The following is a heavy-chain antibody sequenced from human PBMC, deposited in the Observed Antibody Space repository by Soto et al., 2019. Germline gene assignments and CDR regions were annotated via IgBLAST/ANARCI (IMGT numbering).Heavy chain of an antibody. Sequence: GASVKVSCKASGYTFTSYGISWVRQAPGQGLEWMGWISAYNGNTNYAQKLQGRVTMTTDTSTSTAYMELRSLRSDDTAVYYCARWSCISALYDYRYGIALWGQGTTVTVSS. CDR2: ISAYNGNT. V-gene: IGHV1-18*01. CDR1: GYTFTSYG. D-gene: IGHD2-8*01. CDR3: ARWSCISALYDYRYGIAL. J-gene: IGHJ6*02.